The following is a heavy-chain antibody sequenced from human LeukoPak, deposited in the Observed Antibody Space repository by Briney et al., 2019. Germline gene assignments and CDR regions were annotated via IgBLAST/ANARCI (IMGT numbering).Heavy chain of an antibody. D-gene: IGHD6-13*01. CDR3: ARSRLPYSSSWYPAAFDI. CDR2: TYPGDSHT. V-gene: IGHV5-51*01. Sequence: GESLKISCKGSAYSFTSYWIVWVRQMPGKGLEWMGITYPGDSHTRYSPSFQGQVTISADKSISTAYLQWSSLKASDTAMYYCARSRLPYSSSWYPAAFDIWGQGTMVTVSS. J-gene: IGHJ3*02. CDR1: AYSFTSYW.